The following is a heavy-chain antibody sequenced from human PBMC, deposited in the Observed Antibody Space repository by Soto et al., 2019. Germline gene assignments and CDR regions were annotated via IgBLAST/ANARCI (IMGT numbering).Heavy chain of an antibody. CDR2: TYYRTKWYQ. CDR3: ARGELELGYFDY. J-gene: IGHJ4*02. Sequence: SQTRSLTCAISGDSASSNSAAWNWMRQSPSRGLEWLGRTYYRTKWYQDYAVSVKSRITINPDTYKNQFTLHLNSVNPEDTAGYYCARGELELGYFDYWGQETLVTLPS. V-gene: IGHV6-1*01. CDR1: GDSASSNSAA. D-gene: IGHD1-7*01.